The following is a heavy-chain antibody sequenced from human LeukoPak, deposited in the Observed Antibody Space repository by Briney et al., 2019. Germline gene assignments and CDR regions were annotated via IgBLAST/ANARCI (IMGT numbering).Heavy chain of an antibody. Sequence: GGSLRLSCAASGFTFSSYGMHWVRQAPGKGLEWVAVIWYDGSNKYYADSVKGRFTISRDNSKNTLYLQMNSLRAEDTAVYYCARAVGIAAAGPFDYWGQGTLVTVSS. D-gene: IGHD6-13*01. CDR2: IWYDGSNK. CDR1: GFTFSSYG. J-gene: IGHJ4*02. CDR3: ARAVGIAAAGPFDY. V-gene: IGHV3-33*08.